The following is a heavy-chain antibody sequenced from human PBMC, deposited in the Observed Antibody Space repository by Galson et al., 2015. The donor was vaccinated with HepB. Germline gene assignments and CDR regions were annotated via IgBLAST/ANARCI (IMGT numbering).Heavy chain of an antibody. CDR1: GGSINSGDYY. J-gene: IGHJ6*03. CDR2: IYYSGST. CDR3: ARGLGVDRKGDSYYYMNV. Sequence: TLSLTCNVSGGSINSGDYYWSWIRQPPGKGLEWIGNIYYSGSTYYNPSLKSRITISVDTSKNQFSLKLTSVTAADTAVYYCARGLGVDRKGDSYYYMNVWGIGTTVTVSS. V-gene: IGHV4-30-4*01. D-gene: IGHD3-3*01.